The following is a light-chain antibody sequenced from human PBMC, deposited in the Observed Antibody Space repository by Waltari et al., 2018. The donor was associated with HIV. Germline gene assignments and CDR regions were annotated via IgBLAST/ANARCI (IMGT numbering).Light chain of an antibody. CDR3: KSSTTRSTPCV. V-gene: IGLV2-14*01. Sequence: QSALTQPASVSGSPGQSITISCTGTNSDIGGHNSVAWYQQHPGKAPKLIIYDVSNPPAGVSDRFSGSKSGNPASLTISGLQAEDEADYYCKSSTTRSTPCVFGSGTKVTVL. CDR2: DVS. J-gene: IGLJ1*01. CDR1: NSDIGGHNS.